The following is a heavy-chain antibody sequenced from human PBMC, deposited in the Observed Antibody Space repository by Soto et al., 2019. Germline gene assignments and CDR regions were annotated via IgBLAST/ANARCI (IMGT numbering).Heavy chain of an antibody. J-gene: IGHJ6*02. Sequence: PSETLSLTCTVSGGSISSSSYYWVWIRQPPGKGLEWIGSIYYSGSTYYNPSLKSRVTISVDTSKNQFSLKLSSVTAADTAVYYCARSLAAAFYYYGMDVWGQGTTVTVSS. CDR1: GGSISSSSYY. CDR3: ARSLAAAFYYYGMDV. D-gene: IGHD6-13*01. V-gene: IGHV4-39*01. CDR2: IYYSGST.